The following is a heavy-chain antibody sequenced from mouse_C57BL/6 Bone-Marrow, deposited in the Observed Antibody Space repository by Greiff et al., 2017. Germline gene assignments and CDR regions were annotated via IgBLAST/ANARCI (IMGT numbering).Heavy chain of an antibody. Sequence: QVQLQQSGPELVKPGASVKISCKASGYAFSSSWMNWVKQRPGKGLEWIGRIYPGDGDTNYNGKFKGKATLTADKSSSTAYMQLSSLTSEDSAVYFCATYYYGSWFAYWGQGTLVTVSA. V-gene: IGHV1-82*01. D-gene: IGHD1-1*01. J-gene: IGHJ3*01. CDR1: GYAFSSSW. CDR2: IYPGDGDT. CDR3: ATYYYGSWFAY.